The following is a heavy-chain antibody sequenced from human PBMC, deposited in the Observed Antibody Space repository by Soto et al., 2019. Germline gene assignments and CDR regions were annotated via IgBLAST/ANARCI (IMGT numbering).Heavy chain of an antibody. J-gene: IGHJ4*02. Sequence: QVQLVESGGGVVQPGRSLRLSCAASGFIFSGYAMHWVRQAPGKGLEWVAVISYDGNTKYYADSVKGRFTVSRDNSKNTRSVQMNNLSAEDTAMYYCAKDTSAYEIDDWGQGTLVTFSS. CDR2: ISYDGNTK. CDR1: GFIFSGYA. V-gene: IGHV3-30-3*01. CDR3: AKDTSAYEIDD. D-gene: IGHD5-12*01.